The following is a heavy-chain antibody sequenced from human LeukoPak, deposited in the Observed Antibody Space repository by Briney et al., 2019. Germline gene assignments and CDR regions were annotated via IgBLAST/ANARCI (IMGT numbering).Heavy chain of an antibody. CDR2: IWYDGSNK. CDR1: GFTFSSYG. Sequence: PGGSLRLSCAASGFTFSSYGMHWVRQAPGKGLEWVAVIWYDGSNKYYADSVKGRFTISRDNSKNTLYLQMNSLRAEDTAVHYCAKEGYYGSGSYYMDVWGKGTTVTVSS. D-gene: IGHD3-10*01. V-gene: IGHV3-33*06. J-gene: IGHJ6*03. CDR3: AKEGYYGSGSYYMDV.